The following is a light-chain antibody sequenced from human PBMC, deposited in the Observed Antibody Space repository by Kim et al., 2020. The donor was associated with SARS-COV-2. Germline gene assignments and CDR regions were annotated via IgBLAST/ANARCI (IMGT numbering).Light chain of an antibody. CDR2: QDS. J-gene: IGLJ3*02. CDR1: KLGDKY. Sequence: VAPGQTASFTCSGDKLGDKYACWYQQKPGQSPVLVIYQDSKRPSGIPERFSGSNSGNTATLTISGTQAMDEADYYCQAWDSSTAVFGGGTQLTVL. V-gene: IGLV3-1*01. CDR3: QAWDSSTAV.